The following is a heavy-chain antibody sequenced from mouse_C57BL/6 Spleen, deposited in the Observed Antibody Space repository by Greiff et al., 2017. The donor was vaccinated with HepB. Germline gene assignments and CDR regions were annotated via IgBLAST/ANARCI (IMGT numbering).Heavy chain of an antibody. Sequence: VQLQQPGAELVRPGSSVKLSCKASGYTFTSYWIHWVKQRPIQGLEWIGNIDPSDSETHYNQKFKDKATLTVDKSSSTAYMQLSSLTSEDSAVYYCARKDYYGSSWGFAYWGQGTLVTVSA. CDR1: GYTFTSYW. J-gene: IGHJ3*01. CDR2: IDPSDSET. D-gene: IGHD1-1*01. CDR3: ARKDYYGSSWGFAY. V-gene: IGHV1-52*01.